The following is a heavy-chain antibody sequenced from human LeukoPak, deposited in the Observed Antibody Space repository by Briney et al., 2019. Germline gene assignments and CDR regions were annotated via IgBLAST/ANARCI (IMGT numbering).Heavy chain of an antibody. Sequence: GESLKISCKASGYIFTSDWVTWVRQMPGKGLEWMGRIDPSDSYTNYSPSFQGHVTISADKSTNTAYLQWNSLKASDTAMYYCARLWGLLYYFDSWGQGTLVTVSS. CDR2: IDPSDSYT. J-gene: IGHJ4*02. V-gene: IGHV5-10-1*01. CDR3: ARLWGLLYYFDS. D-gene: IGHD3-16*01. CDR1: GYIFTSDW.